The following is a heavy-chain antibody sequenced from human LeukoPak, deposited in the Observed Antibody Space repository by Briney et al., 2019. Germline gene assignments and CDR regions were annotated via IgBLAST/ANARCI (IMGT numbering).Heavy chain of an antibody. V-gene: IGHV3-23*01. D-gene: IGHD1-7*01. CDR3: AIPPHNWNYESYFYYGMDV. Sequence: GGSLRLSCAASGFTFSSYAMSWVRQAPGKGLEWVSAISGSGYITYYADSVKGRFTISRDNSKNTLYLQINSLRAEDTAVYYCAIPPHNWNYESYFYYGMDVWGQGTTVTVSS. J-gene: IGHJ6*02. CDR1: GFTFSSYA. CDR2: ISGSGYIT.